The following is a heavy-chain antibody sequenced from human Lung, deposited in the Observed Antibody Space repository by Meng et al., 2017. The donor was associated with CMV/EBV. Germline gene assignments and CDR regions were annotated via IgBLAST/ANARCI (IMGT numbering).Heavy chain of an antibody. CDR1: GYTFTSYY. CDR2: INTSGGST. D-gene: IGHD2-15*01. V-gene: IGHV1-46*01. J-gene: IGHJ6*02. Sequence: QVQLVQSGAEVKKPGASVKVSCKASGYTFTSYYMHWVRQAPGQGLEWMGIINTSGGSTSYAQKFQGRVTMTRDTSTSTVYMELSSLRSEDTAVYYCARGAGGSQRYYYYGMDVWGQGTTVTVYS. CDR3: ARGAGGSQRYYYYGMDV.